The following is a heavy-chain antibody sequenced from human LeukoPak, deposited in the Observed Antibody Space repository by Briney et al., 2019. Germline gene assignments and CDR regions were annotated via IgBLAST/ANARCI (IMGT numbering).Heavy chain of an antibody. CDR3: ARSSSESSSWYSNYYYYYMDV. V-gene: IGHV3-7*01. D-gene: IGHD6-13*01. J-gene: IGHJ6*03. Sequence: PGGSLRLSCAASGFTFSSYWMHWVRQAPGKGLEWVANIKQDGSEKYYVDSVKGRFTISRDSAKNSLYLQMNSLRAEDTAVYYCARSSSESSSWYSNYYYYYMDVWGKGTTVTISS. CDR2: IKQDGSEK. CDR1: GFTFSSYW.